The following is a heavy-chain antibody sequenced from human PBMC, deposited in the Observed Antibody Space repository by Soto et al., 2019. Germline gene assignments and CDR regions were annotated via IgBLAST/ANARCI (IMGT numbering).Heavy chain of an antibody. Sequence: SETLSLTCTVSGGSISSYYWSWIRQPPGKGLEWIGYIYYSGSTNYNPSLQSRVTISVDTSKNQFSLKLSSVTAADTAVYYCARDGGDLDYWGQGTLVTVSS. J-gene: IGHJ4*02. CDR1: GGSISSYY. D-gene: IGHD2-21*01. CDR3: ARDGGDLDY. V-gene: IGHV4-59*01. CDR2: IYYSGST.